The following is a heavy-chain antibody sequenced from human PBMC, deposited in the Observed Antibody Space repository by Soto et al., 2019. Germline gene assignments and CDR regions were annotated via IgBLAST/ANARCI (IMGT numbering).Heavy chain of an antibody. Sequence: PGGSLKISCKGSAYSFTPYWIGWVRQVPGKGLEWMGIIDPGGSDTRYSPSFQGQVTISADRSISTAYLQWNSLKASDTAMYYCARRLRFAESAFDIWGQGTLVTVSS. CDR2: IDPGGSDT. V-gene: IGHV5-51*01. CDR3: ARRLRFAESAFDI. CDR1: AYSFTPYW. J-gene: IGHJ3*02. D-gene: IGHD3-10*01.